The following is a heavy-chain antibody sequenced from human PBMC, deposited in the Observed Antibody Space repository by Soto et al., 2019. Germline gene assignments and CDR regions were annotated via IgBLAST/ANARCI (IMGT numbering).Heavy chain of an antibody. CDR1: GGSFSGYY. CDR2: INHSGST. Sequence: SETLSLTCAVYGGSFSGYYWSWIRQPPGKGLEWIGEINHSGSTNYNPSLKSRVTISVDTSKNQFSLKLSSVTAADTAVYYCARGLIRFVTPRTHDWFDPWGQGTLVTVSS. V-gene: IGHV4-34*01. D-gene: IGHD2-21*02. CDR3: ARGLIRFVTPRTHDWFDP. J-gene: IGHJ5*02.